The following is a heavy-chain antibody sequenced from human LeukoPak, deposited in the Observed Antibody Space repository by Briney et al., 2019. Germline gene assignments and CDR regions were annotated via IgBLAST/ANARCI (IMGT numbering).Heavy chain of an antibody. CDR1: GYTFTSYA. D-gene: IGHD2-2*02. CDR2: INAGNGNT. J-gene: IGHJ5*02. Sequence: ASVKVSCKASGYTFTSYAMHWVRQAPGQRLEWMGWINAGNGNTKYSQKFQGRVTITRDTSASTAYMELSSLRSEDTAVYYCARGPLGYCSSTSCHRWFDPWGQGTLVTVSS. V-gene: IGHV1-3*01. CDR3: ARGPLGYCSSTSCHRWFDP.